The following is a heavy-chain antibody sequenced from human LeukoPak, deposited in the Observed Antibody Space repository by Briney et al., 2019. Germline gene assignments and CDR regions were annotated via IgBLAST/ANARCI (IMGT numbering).Heavy chain of an antibody. V-gene: IGHV2-5*02. CDR3: AHRRAGGSYGSYYFDY. CDR1: GFSLSTSGVG. Sequence: SGPTLVNPTQTLTLTCTFSGFSLSTSGVGVGWIRQPPGKALKWLALIYWDDDKRYSPSLKSRLTITKDTSKNQVVLTMTNMDPVDTATYYCAHRRAGGSYGSYYFDYWGQGTLVTVSS. J-gene: IGHJ4*02. CDR2: IYWDDDK. D-gene: IGHD5-18*01.